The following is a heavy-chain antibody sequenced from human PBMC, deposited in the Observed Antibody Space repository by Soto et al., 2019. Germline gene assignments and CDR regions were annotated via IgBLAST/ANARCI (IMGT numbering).Heavy chain of an antibody. Sequence: QLQLQESGPGLVKPSETLSLTCTVSGGSINSSSYYWGWIRQPPGKGLEWIASIYYTGKTYYNPSLKRRVTLSADTSKTQFSLKLRSVTAADTAVYYCARRGGYCTNGVCYMVFDYWGQGTLVTVSS. CDR2: IYYTGKT. CDR3: ARRGGYCTNGVCYMVFDY. D-gene: IGHD2-8*01. J-gene: IGHJ4*02. V-gene: IGHV4-39*01. CDR1: GGSINSSSYY.